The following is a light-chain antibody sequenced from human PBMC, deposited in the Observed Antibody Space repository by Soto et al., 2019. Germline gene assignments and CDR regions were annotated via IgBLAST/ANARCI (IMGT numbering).Light chain of an antibody. V-gene: IGLV2-11*01. J-gene: IGLJ3*02. Sequence: QSALTQPRSVSGSPGQSVTISCTGSSSDVGRFDYVSWYQQHPGQAPKLMIYDVTNRPSGVPGRFSGSKSGNTASLTISGLQAEDEADYYCCSYAGSYTFGFGGGTKLTVL. CDR2: DVT. CDR1: SSDVGRFDY. CDR3: CSYAGSYTFG.